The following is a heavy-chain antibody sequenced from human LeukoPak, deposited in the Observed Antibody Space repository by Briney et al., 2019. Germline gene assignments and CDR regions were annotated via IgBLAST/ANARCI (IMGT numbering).Heavy chain of an antibody. CDR2: ISGSGGST. CDR1: GFTFSSYA. D-gene: IGHD3-22*01. Sequence: PGGSLRLSCAASGFTFSSYAMSWVRQAPGKWLEWVSAISGSGGSTYYADSVKGRFTISRDNSKNTLYLQMNSLRAEDTAVYYCAKDRSPTMIVVVIGYWGQGTLVTVSS. J-gene: IGHJ4*02. V-gene: IGHV3-23*01. CDR3: AKDRSPTMIVVVIGY.